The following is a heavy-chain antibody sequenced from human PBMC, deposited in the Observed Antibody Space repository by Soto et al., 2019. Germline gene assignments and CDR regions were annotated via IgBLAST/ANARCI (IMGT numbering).Heavy chain of an antibody. CDR1: GGSFSGYY. CDR3: ARGVRGYSYGRIDY. V-gene: IGHV4-34*01. CDR2: INHSGST. D-gene: IGHD5-18*01. Sequence: QVQLQQWGAGLLKPSETLSLTCAVYGGSFSGYYWSWIRQPPGKGLEWIGEINHSGSTNYNPSIKSRVTISVDTSKNQFSLKLSSVTAADTAVYYCARGVRGYSYGRIDYWGQGTLVTVSS. J-gene: IGHJ4*02.